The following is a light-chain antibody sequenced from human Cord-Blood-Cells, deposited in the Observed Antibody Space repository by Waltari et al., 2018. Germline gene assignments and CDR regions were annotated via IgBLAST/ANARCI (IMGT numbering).Light chain of an antibody. CDR3: SSYTSSSTRV. Sequence: QSALTQPASVSGSPGQSFTISCTGTSSDVGGYNYVSWYQQHPGKAPKLMIYDVSNRPSVVSNRFSGSKSGNTASLTISGLQAEDEADYYCSSYTSSSTRVFGGGTKLTVL. J-gene: IGLJ3*02. CDR1: SSDVGGYNY. CDR2: DVS. V-gene: IGLV2-14*01.